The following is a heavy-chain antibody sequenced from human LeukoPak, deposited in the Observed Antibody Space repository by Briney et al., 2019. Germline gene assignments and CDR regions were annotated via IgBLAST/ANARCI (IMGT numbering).Heavy chain of an antibody. CDR1: GFTFSSYE. CDR3: ARRGDRDY. D-gene: IGHD4-17*01. Sequence: PGGSLRLSCAASGFTFSSYEMNWVRQAPGKGLEWVSYISSSSSTIYYADSVKGRFTISRDNAKNSLYLQMNSLRAEDTAVYYCARRGDRDYWGQGTLVTVSS. CDR2: ISSSSSTI. V-gene: IGHV3-48*03. J-gene: IGHJ4*02.